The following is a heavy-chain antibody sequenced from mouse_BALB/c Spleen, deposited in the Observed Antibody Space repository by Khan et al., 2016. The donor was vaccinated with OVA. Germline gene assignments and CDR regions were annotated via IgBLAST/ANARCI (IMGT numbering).Heavy chain of an antibody. CDR3: ARSVTITTVVATDFDY. V-gene: IGHV3-2*02. Sequence: EVQLVESGPGLVKPSQSLSITCTVTGYSITSDYAWNWIRQFPGNKLEWMGYISYSGRTSYNPSLKSRISITRDTSKNQFFLQLNSVTTEDTATDYCARSVTITTVVATDFDYWGQGTTLTVSS. CDR2: ISYSGRT. CDR1: GYSITSDYA. J-gene: IGHJ2*01. D-gene: IGHD1-1*01.